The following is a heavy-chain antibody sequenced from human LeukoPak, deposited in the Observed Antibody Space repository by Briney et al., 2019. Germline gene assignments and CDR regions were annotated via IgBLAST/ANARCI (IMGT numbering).Heavy chain of an antibody. CDR2: IYDSGST. Sequence: PSETLSLTCTVSGGSISSYYWSWIRQPPGKGLELIGYIYDSGSTNYNPSLKSRVTISLDKSRNQFSLNLNSVSAADTAVYYCARSYFGSGTFNGFDYWGQGTLVTVSS. CDR3: ARSYFGSGTFNGFDY. J-gene: IGHJ4*02. CDR1: GGSISSYY. D-gene: IGHD3-10*01. V-gene: IGHV4-59*12.